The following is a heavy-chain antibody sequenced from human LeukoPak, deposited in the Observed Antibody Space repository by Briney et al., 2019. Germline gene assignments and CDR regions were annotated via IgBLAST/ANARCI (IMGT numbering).Heavy chain of an antibody. Sequence: SETLSLTCTVSGDSISSGGSYRSWTRQHPGEGLEWIGYIYYSGTTKYNPSLKNRVTRSVDTSKNQSSLKVSSVTAADTAVYYCAKAACSSTSCYAVYYYGMDDWGQGTTVTVSS. V-gene: IGHV4-31*03. J-gene: IGHJ6*02. CDR3: AKAACSSTSCYAVYYYGMDD. CDR2: IYYSGTT. CDR1: GDSISSGGSY. D-gene: IGHD2-2*01.